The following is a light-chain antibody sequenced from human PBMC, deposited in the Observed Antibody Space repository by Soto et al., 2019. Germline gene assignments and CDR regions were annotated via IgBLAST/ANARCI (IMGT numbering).Light chain of an antibody. CDR1: QSVSGSH. Sequence: IVLTQSPGTLSLSPGERATLSCRASQSVSGSHLAWYQQKPGQAPRLLIYGASSRATGIPDRFSGSGSGTDFTHTISRLEPEDFAVYYCQQYGSSPRTFGQGTKVDIK. J-gene: IGKJ1*01. CDR3: QQYGSSPRT. V-gene: IGKV3-20*01. CDR2: GAS.